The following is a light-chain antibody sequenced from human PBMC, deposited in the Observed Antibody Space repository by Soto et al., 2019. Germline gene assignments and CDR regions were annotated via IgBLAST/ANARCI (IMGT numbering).Light chain of an antibody. CDR2: DTD. Sequence: QAVVTQEPSLTVSPGGTVTLTCDSSTGAVTSGHWPHWFQQKPGQAPRTLIYDTDNKHPWTPARFSGSLLGGKAALTLSGAQPENEADYYCLVIFTGVGEVFGTGTKVTVL. J-gene: IGLJ1*01. V-gene: IGLV7-46*01. CDR1: TGAVTSGHW. CDR3: LVIFTGVGEV.